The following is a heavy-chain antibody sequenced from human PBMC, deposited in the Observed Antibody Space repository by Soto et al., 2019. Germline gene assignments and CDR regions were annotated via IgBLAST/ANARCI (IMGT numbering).Heavy chain of an antibody. CDR3: ARVKSGPYFDY. V-gene: IGHV3-7*05. CDR2: IKQDGSEK. CDR1: GFTFSSYW. Sequence: GGSLRLSCAASGFTFSSYWMSWVRQAPGKGLEWVAHIKQDGSEKYYVDSVKGRFTISRDNAKNSLYLQMNILRAEDTAEYYCARVKSGPYFDYWGQGTLVTVSS. D-gene: IGHD2-15*01. J-gene: IGHJ4*02.